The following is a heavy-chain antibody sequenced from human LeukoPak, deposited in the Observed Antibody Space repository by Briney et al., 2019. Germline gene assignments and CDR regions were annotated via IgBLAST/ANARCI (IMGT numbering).Heavy chain of an antibody. J-gene: IGHJ4*01. CDR2: IRSSGDIT. CDR1: GFTFSSYA. V-gene: IGHV3-23*01. Sequence: GGSLRLSCAASGFTFSSYAMSWVRQAPGKGLEWVSGIRSSGDITYYADSVKGRFTISRDNFKNTLYLQMNSLRAEDTAVYYCAKIRIVCTSVSCPGGGFDYWGHGTLVTVSS. D-gene: IGHD2-2*01. CDR3: AKIRIVCTSVSCPGGGFDY.